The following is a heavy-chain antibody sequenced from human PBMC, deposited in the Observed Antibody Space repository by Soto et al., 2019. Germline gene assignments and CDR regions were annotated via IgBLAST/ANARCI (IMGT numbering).Heavy chain of an antibody. CDR3: ARASITGTLHGMDV. CDR1: GGSISSGGYS. D-gene: IGHD1-20*01. V-gene: IGHV4-30-2*01. CDR2: IYHSGST. Sequence: QLQLQESGSGLVKPSQTLSLTCAVSGGSISSGGYSWSWIRQPPGKGLEWTGYIYHSGSTYYNPSLKSRVTISVDRSKNQFSLTLSSVTAADTAVYYCARASITGTLHGMDVWGQGTTVTVSS. J-gene: IGHJ6*02.